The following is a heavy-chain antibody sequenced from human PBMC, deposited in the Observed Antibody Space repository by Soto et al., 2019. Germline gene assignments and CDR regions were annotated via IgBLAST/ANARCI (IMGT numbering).Heavy chain of an antibody. CDR2: IYYSGST. J-gene: IGHJ6*02. CDR1: GGSISSSSYY. Sequence: QLQLQESGPGLVKPSETLSLTCTVSGGSISSSSYYWGWIRQPPGKGLEWIGSIYYSGSTYYNPSLKSLVTISVDTSKNQFSLKLSSVTAADTAVYYCARRRVAVAVSSYGMDVWGQGTTVTVSS. D-gene: IGHD6-19*01. V-gene: IGHV4-39*01. CDR3: ARRRVAVAVSSYGMDV.